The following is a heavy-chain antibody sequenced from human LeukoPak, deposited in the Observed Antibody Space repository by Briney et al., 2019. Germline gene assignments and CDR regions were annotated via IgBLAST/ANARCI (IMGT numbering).Heavy chain of an antibody. Sequence: GGSLRLSCAASGFTVSSNEMSWVRQAPGKGLEWVAVVWYDGSNKYYADSVKGRFTISRDNSKSTLYLQMNSLRAEDTAVYYCARGSAAAGFDYWGQGTLVTVSS. CDR1: GFTVSSNE. V-gene: IGHV3-33*08. CDR3: ARGSAAAGFDY. D-gene: IGHD6-13*01. CDR2: VWYDGSNK. J-gene: IGHJ4*02.